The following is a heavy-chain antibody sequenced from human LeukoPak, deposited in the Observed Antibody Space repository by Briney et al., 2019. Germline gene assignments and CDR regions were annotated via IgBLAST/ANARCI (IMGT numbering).Heavy chain of an antibody. Sequence: NRSETLSLTCSVWGDSIRSYDGIWPPRPPGKGLEGMGYIYYRGSTNYNPSLKRRVTISVDTSKNQYPLKLSSVTAADTAVYYCARGREQFHAFDIWGQGTMVTVSS. J-gene: IGHJ3*02. CDR1: GDSIRSYD. CDR3: ARGREQFHAFDI. CDR2: IYYRGST. V-gene: IGHV4-59*13. D-gene: IGHD6-19*01.